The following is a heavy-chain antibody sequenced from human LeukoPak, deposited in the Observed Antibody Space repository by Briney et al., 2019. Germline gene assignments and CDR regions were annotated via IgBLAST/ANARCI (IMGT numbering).Heavy chain of an antibody. J-gene: IGHJ4*02. D-gene: IGHD3-22*01. CDR3: ATVALLRGSSGYYYYFDY. CDR2: IITIFGTA. V-gene: IGHV1-69*05. Sequence: SVKVSCKASGGTFSSYAISWVRQAPGQGLEWMGGIITIFGTANYAQKFQGRVTITTDESTSTAYMELSSLRSEDTAVYYCATVALLRGSSGYYYYFDYWGQGTLVTVSS. CDR1: GGTFSSYA.